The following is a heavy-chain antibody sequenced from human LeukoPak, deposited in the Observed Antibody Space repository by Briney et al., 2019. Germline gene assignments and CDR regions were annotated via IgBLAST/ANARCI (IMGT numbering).Heavy chain of an antibody. J-gene: IGHJ4*02. Sequence: ASVKVSCKASGYTFTSYGISWVRQAPGQGLEWMGWISAYNGNTNYAQKLQGRVTMTTDTSTSTAYMELRSLRSDDTAVYYCARDRSADGGYYPGYCDFWGQGTLVTVSS. V-gene: IGHV1-18*01. CDR2: ISAYNGNT. D-gene: IGHD3-22*01. CDR3: ARDRSADGGYYPGYCDF. CDR1: GYTFTSYG.